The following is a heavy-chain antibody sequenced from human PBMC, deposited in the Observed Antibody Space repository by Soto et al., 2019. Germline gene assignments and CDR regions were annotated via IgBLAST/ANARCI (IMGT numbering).Heavy chain of an antibody. CDR2: TYYRSKWYN. J-gene: IGHJ6*02. V-gene: IGHV6-1*01. CDR3: ARDRVVGATDRAYYYYGMDV. D-gene: IGHD1-26*01. Sequence: PSQTLSLTCAISGDNVSSNSAAWNWIRQSPSRGLEWLGRTYYRSKWYNDYAVSVKSRITINPDTSKNQFSLQLNSVTPEDTAVYYCARDRVVGATDRAYYYYGMDVWGQGTTVTVSS. CDR1: GDNVSSNSAA.